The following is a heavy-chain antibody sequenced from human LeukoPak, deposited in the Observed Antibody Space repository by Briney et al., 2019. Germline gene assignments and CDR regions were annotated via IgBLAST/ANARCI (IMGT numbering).Heavy chain of an antibody. CDR3: ARAPSYYYDSSGYFFDY. J-gene: IGHJ4*02. Sequence: PSETLSLTCTVSGGSISSYYWSWIRQPPGKGLEWFGYIYDSGTTNYNPSLKSRVTISVDTSKNQFSLKLSSVTAADTAVYYCARAPSYYYDSSGYFFDYWGQGTLVTVSS. V-gene: IGHV4-59*08. CDR1: GGSISSYY. CDR2: IYDSGTT. D-gene: IGHD3-22*01.